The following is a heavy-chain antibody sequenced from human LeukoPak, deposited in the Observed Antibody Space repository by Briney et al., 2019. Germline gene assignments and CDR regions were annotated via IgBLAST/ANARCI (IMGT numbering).Heavy chain of an antibody. CDR2: TYSGGST. D-gene: IGHD3-22*01. CDR1: GFTFSWYW. Sequence: PRGSLRLSCAASGFTFSWYWMQWVRQAPGKGLEWVSLTYSGGSTYYADSVKGRFTISRDNSKNTLYLQMNSLRAEDTAVYYCARNQYYYDSSGYYYTRFDPWGQGTLVTVSS. CDR3: ARNQYYYDSSGYYYTRFDP. J-gene: IGHJ5*02. V-gene: IGHV3-66*01.